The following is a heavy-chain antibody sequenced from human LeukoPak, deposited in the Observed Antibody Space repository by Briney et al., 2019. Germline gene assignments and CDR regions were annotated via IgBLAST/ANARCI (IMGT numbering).Heavy chain of an antibody. Sequence: ASVKVSCKASGGTFSSYAISWVRQAPGQGLEWMGGIIPIFGTANYAQKFQGRVTITADKSTSTAYMELSSLRSEDTAVYYCARGTPHYYGSDYWGQGTLVTVSS. D-gene: IGHD3-10*01. V-gene: IGHV1-69*06. CDR1: GGTFSSYA. J-gene: IGHJ4*02. CDR2: IIPIFGTA. CDR3: ARGTPHYYGSDY.